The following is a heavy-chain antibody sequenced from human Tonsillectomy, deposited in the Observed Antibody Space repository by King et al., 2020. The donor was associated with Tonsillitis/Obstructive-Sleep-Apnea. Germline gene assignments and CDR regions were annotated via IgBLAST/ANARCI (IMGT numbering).Heavy chain of an antibody. V-gene: IGHV3-20*04. J-gene: IGHJ4*02. D-gene: IGHD4-17*01. CDR2: INWNGGST. CDR3: ARNFGDPEY. Sequence: QLVQSGGGVVRPGGTLRLSCAASGFTFDDYDMSWVRQSPGKGLEWVSGINWNGGSTGYGDSVKGRFTISRDNDKNSLYLQMNSLRVEDTAFYYCARNFGDPEYWGQGTLVTVSS. CDR1: GFTFDDYD.